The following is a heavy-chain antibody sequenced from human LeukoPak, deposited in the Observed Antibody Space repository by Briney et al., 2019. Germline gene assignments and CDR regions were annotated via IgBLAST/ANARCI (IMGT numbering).Heavy chain of an antibody. J-gene: IGHJ4*01. CDR1: GYTVTNYY. V-gene: IGHV1-46*01. Sequence: ASVRVSCKASGYTVTNYYMHWVRQAPGQGLEWMGMINPSISSRTYAQKFQGRVTVTSDTSPSTVYMKVSRLRSEDTAIYYCARSGMWFSTNDWGHRTLVTVSS. D-gene: IGHD2-21*01. CDR3: ARSGMWFSTND. CDR2: INPSISSR.